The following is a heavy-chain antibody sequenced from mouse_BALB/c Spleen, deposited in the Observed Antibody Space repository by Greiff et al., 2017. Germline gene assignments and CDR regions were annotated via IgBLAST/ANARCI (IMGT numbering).Heavy chain of an antibody. CDR1: GFTFSSYA. D-gene: IGHD1-1*01. V-gene: IGHV5-9-3*01. J-gene: IGHJ2*01. CDR2: ISSGGSYT. Sequence: EVKLVESGGGLVKPGGSLKLSCAASGFTFSSYAMSWVRQTPEKRLEWVATISSGGSYTYYPDSVKGRFTISRDNAKNTLYLQMSSLRSEDTAMYYCARVDGSRGFDYWGQGTTLTVSS. CDR3: ARVDGSRGFDY.